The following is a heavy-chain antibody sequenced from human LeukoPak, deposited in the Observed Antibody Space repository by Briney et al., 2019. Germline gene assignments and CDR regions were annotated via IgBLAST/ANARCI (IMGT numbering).Heavy chain of an antibody. Sequence: GGSLRLSCAASGFTFSDYAMSWVRQAPGKGPEWVSPITGGGRTYYADSVRGRFTISRDSPKNTLYLQMNSLRDEDTAIYYCAKRGYYDSGALRAPFEYWGQGTLVTVSS. CDR1: GFTFSDYA. D-gene: IGHD3-22*01. V-gene: IGHV3-23*01. J-gene: IGHJ4*02. CDR3: AKRGYYDSGALRAPFEY. CDR2: ITGGGRT.